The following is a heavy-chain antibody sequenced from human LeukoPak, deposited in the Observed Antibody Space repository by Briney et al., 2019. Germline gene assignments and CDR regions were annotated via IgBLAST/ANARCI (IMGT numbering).Heavy chain of an antibody. J-gene: IGHJ4*02. D-gene: IGHD2-2*01. Sequence: GASVKVSCKVSGYSLTELSMHWVRQAPGKGLEWMGGFDPDDGETPLFAQKFQGRVSMTEDTSKDTAYMELSSLSSEDTAVYYCATGTIYCSSCSGDYWGQGTLVTVSS. CDR3: ATGTIYCSSCSGDY. CDR1: GYSLTELS. V-gene: IGHV1-24*01. CDR2: FDPDDGET.